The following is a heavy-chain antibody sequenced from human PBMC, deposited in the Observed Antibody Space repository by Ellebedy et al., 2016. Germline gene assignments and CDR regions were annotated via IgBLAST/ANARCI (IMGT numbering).Heavy chain of an antibody. J-gene: IGHJ4*02. D-gene: IGHD1-14*01. V-gene: IGHV3-66*01. CDR2: LYSGGTI. Sequence: GESLKISCAASGFIVSSNYMSWVRQAPGKGLEWVATLYSGGTILYADSVRGRFTISRDNSKNTLYLQMNNLRAEDTALYYCARGNAIHGPEPLDNWGQGTLVTVSS. CDR1: GFIVSSNY. CDR3: ARGNAIHGPEPLDN.